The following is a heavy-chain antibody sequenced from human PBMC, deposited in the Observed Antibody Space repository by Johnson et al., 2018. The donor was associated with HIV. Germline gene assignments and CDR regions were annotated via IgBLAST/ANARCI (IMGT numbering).Heavy chain of an antibody. Sequence: EVQLVESGGGLVQPGGSLRLSCAASGFTVSSNYMSWVRQAPGKGLESVSVVYSGGTTHYADSVKGRSTISRDNSKNTVYLQMSGLRVEDTAVYYCARAKVNWTQGDAFVVWGQGTMVTVAS. J-gene: IGHJ3*01. V-gene: IGHV3-66*02. CDR1: GFTVSSNY. CDR2: VYSGGTT. D-gene: IGHD1-1*01. CDR3: ARAKVNWTQGDAFVV.